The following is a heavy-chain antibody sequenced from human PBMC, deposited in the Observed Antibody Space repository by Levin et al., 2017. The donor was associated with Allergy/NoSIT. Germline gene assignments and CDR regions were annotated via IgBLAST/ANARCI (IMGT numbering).Heavy chain of an antibody. Sequence: GGSLRLSCAASGFTFSSYAMSWVRQAPGKGLEWVSAISGSGGSTYYADSVKGRFTISRDNSKNTLYLQMNSLRAEDTAVYYCAKDLQPSYSTTVVTLDAFDIWGQGTMVTVSS. J-gene: IGHJ3*02. D-gene: IGHD4-23*01. CDR2: ISGSGGST. CDR1: GFTFSSYA. CDR3: AKDLQPSYSTTVVTLDAFDI. V-gene: IGHV3-23*01.